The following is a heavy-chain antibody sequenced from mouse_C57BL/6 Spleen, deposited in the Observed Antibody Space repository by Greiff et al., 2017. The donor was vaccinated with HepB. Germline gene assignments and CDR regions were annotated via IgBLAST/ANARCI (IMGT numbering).Heavy chain of an antibody. V-gene: IGHV14-4*01. CDR1: GFNIKDDY. J-gene: IGHJ3*01. CDR3: TTSTTVVAKAAY. D-gene: IGHD1-1*01. CDR2: IDPENGDT. Sequence: EVQLQQSGAELVRPGASVKLSCTASGFNIKDDYMHWVKQRPEQGLEWIGWIDPENGDTEYASKFQGKATITADTSSNTAYLQLSSLTSEDTAVYYCTTSTTVVAKAAYWGQGTLVTVSA.